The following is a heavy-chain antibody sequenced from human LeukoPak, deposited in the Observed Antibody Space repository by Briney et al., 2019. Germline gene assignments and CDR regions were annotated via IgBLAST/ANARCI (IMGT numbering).Heavy chain of an antibody. CDR1: GYTFTSYG. J-gene: IGHJ4*02. V-gene: IGHV1-18*01. D-gene: IGHD3-22*01. CDR2: ISAYNGNT. Sequence: ASVKVSCKASGYTFTSYGISWARQAPGQGLEWMGWISAYNGNTNYAQKLQGRVTMTTDTSTSTAYMELRSLRSDDTAVYYCARVEYYYDSSGKKAVYWGQGTLVTVSS. CDR3: ARVEYYYDSSGKKAVY.